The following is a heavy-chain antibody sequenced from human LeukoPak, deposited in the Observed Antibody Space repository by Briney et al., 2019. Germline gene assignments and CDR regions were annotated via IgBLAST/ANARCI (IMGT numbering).Heavy chain of an antibody. CDR2: IFPVDFDT. J-gene: IGHJ6*01. Sequence: GDSLKISWKGSGYRFTTNGISWVRQMPGKGLDWMGTIFPVDFDTRYSPSFQGHVTHSADKSISTAYLQWSRLQASDTAIYYCASSLAIYWKYGMDLWGQG. CDR1: GYRFTTNG. V-gene: IGHV5-51*01. D-gene: IGHD1-1*01. CDR3: ASSLAIYWKYGMDL.